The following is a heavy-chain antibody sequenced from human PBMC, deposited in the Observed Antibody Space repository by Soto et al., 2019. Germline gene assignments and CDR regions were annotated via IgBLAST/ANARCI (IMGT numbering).Heavy chain of an antibody. Sequence: PSETLSLTCAVSGDSISSGYYWAWIRQPPGKGLEWIGSIYHSGTTYYNPSLKSRVTISVDTSKNQFSLKLSSVTAADTAVYYCARGNQYYYGSGSYYNNWFDPWGQGTLVTVSS. J-gene: IGHJ5*02. D-gene: IGHD3-10*01. V-gene: IGHV4-38-2*01. CDR2: IYHSGTT. CDR3: ARGNQYYYGSGSYYNNWFDP. CDR1: GDSISSGYY.